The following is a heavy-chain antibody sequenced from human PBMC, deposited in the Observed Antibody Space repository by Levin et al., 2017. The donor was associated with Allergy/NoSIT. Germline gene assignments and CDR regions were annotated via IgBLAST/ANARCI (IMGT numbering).Heavy chain of an antibody. J-gene: IGHJ4*02. V-gene: IGHV4-61*02. CDR1: GGSISSGSYY. Sequence: SQTLSLTCKVSGGSISSGSYYWSWIRQPAAKGLEWIGRIYSSGSANYNPSLKSRVTKSVDTSKNQFSLKLSSVTAADTAVYYCARAEVGSEHWGQGTLVTVSS. D-gene: IGHD3-10*01. CDR3: ARAEVGSEH. CDR2: IYSSGSA.